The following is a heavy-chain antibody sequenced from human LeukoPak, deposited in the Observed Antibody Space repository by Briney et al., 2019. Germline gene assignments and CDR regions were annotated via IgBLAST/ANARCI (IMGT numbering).Heavy chain of an antibody. D-gene: IGHD2-21*01. CDR1: GGSISTYY. CDR3: ARERGGAYCGGNCYYFGY. CDR2: IYTSGST. Sequence: SXTLSLTCTVSGGSISTYYWSWIRQPAGKGLEWIGRIYTSGSTNYNPSLKRRVTISVDPSKNPFSLKLSSVTAADTAVYYCARERGGAYCGGNCYYFGYWGQGTLVTVSS. V-gene: IGHV4-4*07. J-gene: IGHJ4*02.